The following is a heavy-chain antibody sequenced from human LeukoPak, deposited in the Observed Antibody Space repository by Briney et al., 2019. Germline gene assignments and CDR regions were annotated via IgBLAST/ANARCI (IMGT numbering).Heavy chain of an antibody. V-gene: IGHV3-33*03. D-gene: IGHD4-17*01. Sequence: GGSLRLSCAASGFTFNNYGMHWVRQAPGKGLEWVALIWYDGTNKYYGDAVKGRFTISRDKSKNTLFLQMNSLRAEDTAVYYCAKSYGDYLGYFDSWGQGTLVTVSS. CDR3: AKSYGDYLGYFDS. J-gene: IGHJ4*02. CDR1: GFTFNNYG. CDR2: IWYDGTNK.